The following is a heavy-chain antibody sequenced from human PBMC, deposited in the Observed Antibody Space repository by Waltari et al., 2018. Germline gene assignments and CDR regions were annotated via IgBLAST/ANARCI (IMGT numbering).Heavy chain of an antibody. CDR1: GYSFTSYW. Sequence: EVQLVQSGAEVKKPGESLKISCKGSGYSFTSYWIGWVRQMPGKGLECMGCIYPGDSVTRYSPSFQGQVTISADKSISTAYLQWSSLKASDTAMYYCARHGLRDCTNGVCSFQGMDVWGQGTTVTVSS. J-gene: IGHJ6*02. V-gene: IGHV5-51*01. D-gene: IGHD2-8*01. CDR2: IYPGDSVT. CDR3: ARHGLRDCTNGVCSFQGMDV.